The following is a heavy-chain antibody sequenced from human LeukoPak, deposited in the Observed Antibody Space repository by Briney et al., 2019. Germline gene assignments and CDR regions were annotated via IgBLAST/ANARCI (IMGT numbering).Heavy chain of an antibody. D-gene: IGHD4-17*01. CDR1: GFTFSPYS. J-gene: IGHJ4*01. CDR2: INSASTNI. CDR3: ARDLTSVTTFDY. Sequence: GGSLRLSCAASGFTFSPYSMNWVRQAPGKGLEWVSSINSASTNIHYAGSVKGRFTISRDNAKKSVYLQMNSLRVEDTAVYYCARDLTSVTTFDYWGQGALVTVSS. V-gene: IGHV3-21*01.